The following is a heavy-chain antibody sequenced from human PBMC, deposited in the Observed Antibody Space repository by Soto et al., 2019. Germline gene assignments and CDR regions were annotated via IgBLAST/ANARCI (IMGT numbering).Heavy chain of an antibody. CDR3: AKDRGLTMAIFGVVAEGDYYYMDV. V-gene: IGHV3-23*01. J-gene: IGHJ6*03. D-gene: IGHD3-3*01. CDR1: GFTFSSYA. Sequence: EVQLLESGGGLVQPGGSLRLSCAASGFTFSSYAMSWVRQAPGKGLEWVSAISGSGGSTYYADSVKGRFTIARDNSKNTLYLQMNSLRAEDTAVYYCAKDRGLTMAIFGVVAEGDYYYMDVWGKGTTVTVSS. CDR2: ISGSGGST.